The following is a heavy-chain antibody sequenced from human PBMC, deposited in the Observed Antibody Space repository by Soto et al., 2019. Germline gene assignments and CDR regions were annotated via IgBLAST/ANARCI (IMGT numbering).Heavy chain of an antibody. D-gene: IGHD2-15*01. CDR3: ARALVYCSGGSCYSGGITALDF. CDR2: ISSSSSYI. J-gene: IGHJ3*01. V-gene: IGHV3-21*01. CDR1: EFTFSGYS. Sequence: PGRPLRLPCAAFEFTFSGYSMNWIRQAQGKGLEWVSSISSSSSYIYYAYSVKGRFTISRDNAKSSLYLQMNSLRAEDTAVYYCARALVYCSGGSCYSGGITALDFWGQGTMVTVSS.